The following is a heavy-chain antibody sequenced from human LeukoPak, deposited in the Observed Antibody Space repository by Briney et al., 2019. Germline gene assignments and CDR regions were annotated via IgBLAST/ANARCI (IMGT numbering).Heavy chain of an antibody. J-gene: IGHJ5*02. CDR3: ARNGWMTTVITDWFDP. D-gene: IGHD4-17*01. CDR2: TYHSGNT. Sequence: SGTLSLTCAASGGSINSSNWWSWVRQPPGQGLEWIGETYHSGNTNYNPSLKSRVTISLDKSKSQFSLKLSSVTAADTAVYYCARNGWMTTVITDWFDPWGQGTLVTVSS. CDR1: GGSINSSNW. V-gene: IGHV4-4*02.